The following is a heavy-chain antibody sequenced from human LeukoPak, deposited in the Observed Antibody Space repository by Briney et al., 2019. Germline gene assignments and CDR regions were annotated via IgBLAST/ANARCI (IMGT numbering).Heavy chain of an antibody. V-gene: IGHV4-34*01. CDR2: INHSGST. CDR3: ARGRAMAQTRNLLDAFDI. D-gene: IGHD5-18*01. CDR1: GGSFSGYY. J-gene: IGHJ3*02. Sequence: SETLSLTRAVYGGSFSGYYWSWIRQPPGKGLEWIGEINHSGSTNYNPSLKSRVTISVDTSKNQFSLKLSSVTAADTAVYYCARGRAMAQTRNLLDAFDIWGQGTMVTVSS.